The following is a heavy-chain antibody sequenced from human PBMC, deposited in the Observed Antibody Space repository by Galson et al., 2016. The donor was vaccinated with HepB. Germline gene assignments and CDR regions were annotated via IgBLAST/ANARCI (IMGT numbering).Heavy chain of an antibody. J-gene: IGHJ4*02. CDR1: GYSFTTYW. V-gene: IGHV5-51*01. Sequence: QSGAEVKKPGESLKISCKGSGYSFTTYWIAWVRQMPGKGLECMGIIYPGDSETKYSPSFQGQVTISADKSISTAYLQWNSLKASDTAMYYCARGPTYYYDIRQYAYWGQGTLVTVSS. CDR2: IYPGDSET. D-gene: IGHD3-22*01. CDR3: ARGPTYYYDIRQYAY.